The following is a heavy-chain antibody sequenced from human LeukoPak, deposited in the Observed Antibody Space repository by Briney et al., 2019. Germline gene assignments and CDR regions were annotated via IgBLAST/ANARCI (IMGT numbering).Heavy chain of an antibody. CDR1: GFTFSSYG. CDR2: ISGSGGST. V-gene: IGHV3-23*01. D-gene: IGHD3-10*01. Sequence: GGSLRLSCAASGFTFSSYGMSWVRQAPGKGLEWVSAISGSGGSTYYADSVKGRFTISRDNSKNTLYLQMNSLRAEDTAVYYCAKDSSSSITMVRSLDYWGQGTLVTVSS. J-gene: IGHJ4*02. CDR3: AKDSSSSITMVRSLDY.